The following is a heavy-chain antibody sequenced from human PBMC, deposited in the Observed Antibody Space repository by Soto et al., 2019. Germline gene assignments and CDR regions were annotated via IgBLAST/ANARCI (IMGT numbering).Heavy chain of an antibody. J-gene: IGHJ4*02. CDR2: IVHIVDTS. D-gene: IGHD5-12*01. CDR1: GGTFSSYA. Sequence: QVQLVQSGAEVRQPASSVKVSCKTSGGTFSSYAISWVRQAPGQGLEWMGGIVHIVDTSTYAQKFQGRATITADESTSTVYMELSSLRSDDTAVYSWVRVVAIPGYPDNWGQGTLVTVSS. CDR3: VRVVAIPGYPDN. V-gene: IGHV1-69*12.